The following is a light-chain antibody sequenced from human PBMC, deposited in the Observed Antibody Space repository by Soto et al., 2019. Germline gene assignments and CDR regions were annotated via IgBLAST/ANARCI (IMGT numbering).Light chain of an antibody. CDR2: DAS. V-gene: IGKV3-11*01. CDR1: QSVSSH. CDR3: QQRDKWPVT. Sequence: EVVLTQSPATLSLSLGERATLSCRASQSVSSHLAWYQQKPGQAPRLLIYDASNRATGIPARFSGSGSGTDFTLSISSLEPEDFAVYYCQQRDKWPVTFGGGTKVEFK. J-gene: IGKJ4*01.